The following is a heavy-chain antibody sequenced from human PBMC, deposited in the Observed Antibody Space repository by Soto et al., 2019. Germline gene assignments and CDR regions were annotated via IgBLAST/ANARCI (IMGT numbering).Heavy chain of an antibody. CDR2: IGGRGNSA. V-gene: IGHV3-23*01. Sequence: GGSLRLSCAASGFIFTNYATNWVRQAPGKGLEWVSVIGGRGNSAYYADSVQGRFTISRDNSKNTLSLQMSSLTADDTAIYHCVREGRGSFDFWGRGTMVTVSS. J-gene: IGHJ3*01. D-gene: IGHD5-12*01. CDR1: GFIFTNYA. CDR3: VREGRGSFDF.